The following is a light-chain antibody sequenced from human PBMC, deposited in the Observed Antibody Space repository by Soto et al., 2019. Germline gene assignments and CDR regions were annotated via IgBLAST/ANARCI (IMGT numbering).Light chain of an antibody. CDR1: QSVRNNY. J-gene: IGKJ1*01. V-gene: IGKV3-20*01. CDR3: QQYGSAGT. CDR2: GAS. Sequence: EIVLTQSPGTLSLSPGERATLSCRASQSVRNNYLAWYQQKPGQAPRLLIYGASNRATGIPDRFSGSGSGTDITLTISRPEPEDFAVYYCQQYGSAGTLGQGTKVE.